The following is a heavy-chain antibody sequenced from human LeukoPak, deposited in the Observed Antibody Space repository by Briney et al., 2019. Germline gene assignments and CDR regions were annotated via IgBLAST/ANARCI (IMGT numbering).Heavy chain of an antibody. Sequence: GGSLRLSCAASGFTFSSYAMHWVRQAPGKGLEYVSAISSNGGSTYYANSVKGRFTISRDNSKNTLYLQMGSLRAEDMAVYYCARDGTDYGDPYYYYYGMDVWGQGTTVTVSS. CDR2: ISSNGGST. D-gene: IGHD4-17*01. CDR1: GFTFSSYA. J-gene: IGHJ6*02. V-gene: IGHV3-64*01. CDR3: ARDGTDYGDPYYYYYGMDV.